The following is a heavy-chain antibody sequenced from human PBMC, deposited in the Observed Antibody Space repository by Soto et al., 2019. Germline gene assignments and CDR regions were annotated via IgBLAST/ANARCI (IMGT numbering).Heavy chain of an antibody. Sequence: QVQLVESGGGVVQPGRSLRLSCAASGFTFSSYGMHWVRQAPGKGLEWVAGISYDGSNKYYTDSVKGRFTISRDNSKNTLYLQPNSLRAEDTAVYYCAKISPTYYDFWSGYTYFDYWGQGTLVTVSS. J-gene: IGHJ4*02. V-gene: IGHV3-30*18. CDR2: ISYDGSNK. CDR3: AKISPTYYDFWSGYTYFDY. CDR1: GFTFSSYG. D-gene: IGHD3-3*01.